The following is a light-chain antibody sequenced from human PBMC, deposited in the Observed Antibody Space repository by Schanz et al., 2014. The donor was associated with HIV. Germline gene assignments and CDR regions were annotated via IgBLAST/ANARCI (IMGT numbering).Light chain of an antibody. Sequence: TVMTQSPATLSVSPGERATLSCTASQSISNNLAWYQQKLGQAPRLLIYSASTRVTGVPARFSGSGSGTEFTLTISSLQSEDFAVYYCQQYNNWLTFGGGTKVEIK. CDR2: SAS. V-gene: IGKV3-15*01. J-gene: IGKJ4*01. CDR3: QQYNNWLT. CDR1: QSISNN.